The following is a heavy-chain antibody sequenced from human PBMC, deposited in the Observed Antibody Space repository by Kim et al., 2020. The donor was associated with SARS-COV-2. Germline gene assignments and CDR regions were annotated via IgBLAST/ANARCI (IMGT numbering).Heavy chain of an antibody. CDR3: ARFTGYSSSWLVHYGMDV. J-gene: IGHJ6*02. V-gene: IGHV4-39*01. CDR2: IYYSGST. D-gene: IGHD6-13*01. CDR1: GGSISSSSYY. Sequence: SETLSLTCIVSGGSISSSSYYWGWIRQPPGKGLEWIGSIYYSGSTYYNPSLKSRVTISVDTSKNQFSLKLSSVTATDTAVYYCARFTGYSSSWLVHYGMDVWGQGTTVTV.